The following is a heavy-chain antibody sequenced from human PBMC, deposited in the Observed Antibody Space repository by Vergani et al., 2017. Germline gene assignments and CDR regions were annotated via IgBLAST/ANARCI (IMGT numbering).Heavy chain of an antibody. J-gene: IGHJ4*02. V-gene: IGHV3-74*02. CDR2: INSDGSST. D-gene: IGHD1-26*01. Sequence: VQLVESGGGVVQPGRSLRLSCAASGFTFSSYGMHWVRQGPGKGLVWVSRINSDGSSTSYADSVKGRFTISRDNAKNTLFVQMNSLRAEDSAVYYCARGRDSFDYWGQGTLVTVSS. CDR3: ARGRDSFDY. CDR1: GFTFSSYG.